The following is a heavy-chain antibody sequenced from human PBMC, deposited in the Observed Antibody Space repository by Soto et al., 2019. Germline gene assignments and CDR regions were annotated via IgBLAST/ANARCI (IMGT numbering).Heavy chain of an antibody. J-gene: IGHJ4*02. CDR3: AKHYYYDSSGYYPLESFDY. CDR1: GFTFSSYA. V-gene: IGHV3-23*01. D-gene: IGHD3-22*01. Sequence: EVQLLESGGGLVQPGGSLRLSCAASGFTFSSYAMSWVRQAPGKGLEWVSAISGSGGSTYYADSVKGRFTISRDNSKHTLYLQMNSLRAEDTAVYYCAKHYYYDSSGYYPLESFDYWGQGTLVTVSS. CDR2: ISGSGGST.